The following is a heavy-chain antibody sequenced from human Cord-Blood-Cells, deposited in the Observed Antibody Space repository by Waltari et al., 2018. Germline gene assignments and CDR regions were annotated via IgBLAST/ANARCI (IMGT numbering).Heavy chain of an antibody. CDR2: INAGNGNT. CDR3: ARDYYDSSGYYQYFQH. CDR1: GYTFTSYA. D-gene: IGHD3-22*01. Sequence: QVQLVQSGAEVKKPGASVKVSCKASGYTFTSYAMHWVRQAPGQRLEWMGWINAGNGNTKYSQKFQGRVTITRDTSASTAYMELRSLRSEDTAVYYCARDYYDSSGYYQYFQHWGQGTLVTVSS. J-gene: IGHJ1*01. V-gene: IGHV1-3*01.